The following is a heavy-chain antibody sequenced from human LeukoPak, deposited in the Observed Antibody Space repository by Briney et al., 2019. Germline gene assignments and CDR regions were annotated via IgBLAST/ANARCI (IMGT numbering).Heavy chain of an antibody. D-gene: IGHD5-18*01. CDR1: GFAFNNDA. V-gene: IGHV3-23*01. CDR3: ARQPYFYYYLDV. Sequence: GGPLRLSCAASGFAFNNDAMTWVRQPPGKGLEWVSTIVGDSTIEYYADSVKGRFTISSDNSKTMLFLHMNSLRAEDTAIYYCARQPYFYYYLDVWGKGTTVTVTS. J-gene: IGHJ6*03. CDR2: IVGDSTIE.